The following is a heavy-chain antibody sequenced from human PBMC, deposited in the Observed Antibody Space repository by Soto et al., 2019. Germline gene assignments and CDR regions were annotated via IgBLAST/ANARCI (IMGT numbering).Heavy chain of an antibody. CDR3: ARGLPGYDFWSGPYYYYMDV. Sequence: SVKVSCKASGGTFSSYTISWVRQAPGQGLEWMGRIIPILGIANYAQKFQGRVTITADKSTSTAYMELSSLRSEDTAVYYFARGLPGYDFWSGPYYYYMDVWGKGTTVTVSS. CDR1: GGTFSSYT. CDR2: IIPILGIA. V-gene: IGHV1-69*02. D-gene: IGHD3-3*01. J-gene: IGHJ6*03.